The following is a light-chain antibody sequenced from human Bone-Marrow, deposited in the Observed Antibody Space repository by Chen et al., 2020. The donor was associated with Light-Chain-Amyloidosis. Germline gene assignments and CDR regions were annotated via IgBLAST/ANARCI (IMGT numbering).Light chain of an antibody. CDR3: QQRSSWPPT. V-gene: IGKV3-11*01. J-gene: IGKJ2*01. Sequence: VLSHSPAPLSLSPGERATLSCRASQSVGAYLAWYQHKPGLAPRLLIYDATDRATGIPARFSGSGSGTDFTLTISSLEPEDFATYFCQQRSSWPPTFGLGTKLEIK. CDR2: DAT. CDR1: QSVGAY.